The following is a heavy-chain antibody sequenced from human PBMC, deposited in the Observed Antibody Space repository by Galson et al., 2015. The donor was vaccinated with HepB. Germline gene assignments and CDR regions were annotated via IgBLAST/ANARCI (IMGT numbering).Heavy chain of an antibody. CDR1: GFTLSSHW. CDR3: ARDQSSVFDILTASYNWYFDL. J-gene: IGHJ2*01. V-gene: IGHV3-74*01. CDR2: IDAAGMST. Sequence: SLRLSCAASGFTLSSHWMHWVRQAPGKGLVWVARIDAAGMSTAYADSVKGRFTIARDNAKNTLYLQMDDLRPEDTALYFCARDQSSVFDILTASYNWYFDLWGRGILVTVST. D-gene: IGHD3-9*01.